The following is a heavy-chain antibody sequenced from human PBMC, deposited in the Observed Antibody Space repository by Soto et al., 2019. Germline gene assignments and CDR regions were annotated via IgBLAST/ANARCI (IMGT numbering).Heavy chain of an antibody. V-gene: IGHV1-69*02. J-gene: IGHJ2*01. D-gene: IGHD4-17*01. Sequence: QVQLVQSGAEVKKPGSSVKVSCKASGGTFSSYTISWVRQAPGQGLEWMGRIIPINGIPNYAQKFQGRVTIPVDKSTSIVYVALSSLRSEDTAVYYCATDHGGHAGYLDLWGRGTLVTVCS. CDR1: GGTFSSYT. CDR2: IIPINGIP. CDR3: ATDHGGHAGYLDL.